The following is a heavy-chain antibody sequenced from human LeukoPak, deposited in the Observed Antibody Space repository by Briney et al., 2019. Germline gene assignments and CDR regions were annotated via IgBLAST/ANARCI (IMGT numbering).Heavy chain of an antibody. CDR1: GFTFRDNA. CDR3: ARGGEVPGIYNYDYMDV. D-gene: IGHD2-2*01. CDR2: IRNNDYGRTA. J-gene: IGHJ6*03. V-gene: IGHV3-49*03. Sequence: GGSLRLSCSVSGFTFRDNAMSWFRQAPGKGLEWVGVIRNNDYGRTAEYVASVKGRFTISRDDSRGIVYLQMSSLRTEDTGVYYCARGGEVPGIYNYDYMDVWGQGTAVTVSS.